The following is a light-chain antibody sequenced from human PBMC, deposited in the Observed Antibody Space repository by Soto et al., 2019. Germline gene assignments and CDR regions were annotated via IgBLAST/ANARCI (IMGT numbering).Light chain of an antibody. CDR2: QVS. CDR1: SSDVGSDNR. Sequence: QSALTQPPSVSGSPGQSVTISCTGTSSDVGSDNRVSWYQQPPGTAPKLMICQVSNRPSGVPDRFSGSKSGNTASLTISGLQAEDDADYYCSSYTSSGTWVFGGGTKVTVL. J-gene: IGLJ3*02. V-gene: IGLV2-18*02. CDR3: SSYTSSGTWV.